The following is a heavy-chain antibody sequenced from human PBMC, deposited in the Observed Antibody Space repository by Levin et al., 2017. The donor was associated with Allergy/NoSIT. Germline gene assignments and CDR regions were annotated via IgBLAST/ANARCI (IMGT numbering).Heavy chain of an antibody. V-gene: IGHV3-53*01. Sequence: QAGGSLRLSCAASGFTVSGNYLTWVRQAPGKGLEWVSFLHSDGTTYYADSVKGRFTISRDDFNNTVDLQMNSLRADDTAVYYCARGGGYDWEGYPFDHWGQGTLVSVSS. CDR1: GFTVSGNY. J-gene: IGHJ4*02. CDR3: ARGGGYDWEGYPFDH. CDR2: LHSDGTT. D-gene: IGHD5-12*01.